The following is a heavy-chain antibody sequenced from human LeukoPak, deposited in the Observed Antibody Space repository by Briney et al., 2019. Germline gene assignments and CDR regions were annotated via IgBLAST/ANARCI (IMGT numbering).Heavy chain of an antibody. V-gene: IGHV3-23*01. Sequence: GGSLRLSCTASGFTFSSYAMSWVRQGPGKGLGWVSAISGSGTSTYYADSMRGRFTISRDNSKNTLYLQMNSLRAEDTAVYYCAKDNDYGDYLADYWGQGTLVTVSS. J-gene: IGHJ4*02. CDR2: ISGSGTST. CDR1: GFTFSSYA. CDR3: AKDNDYGDYLADY. D-gene: IGHD4-17*01.